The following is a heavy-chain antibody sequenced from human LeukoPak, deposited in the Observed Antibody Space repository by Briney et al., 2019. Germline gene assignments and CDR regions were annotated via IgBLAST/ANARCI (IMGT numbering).Heavy chain of an antibody. J-gene: IGHJ4*02. Sequence: ASVKVSCKASGYTFTGYYMHWVRQAPGQGLEWMGWINPNSGGTNYAQKFQGRVTMTRDTSITTAYMELSRLRSDDTAVYYCAPTSASGWHEYYFDYWGQGTLVTVSS. V-gene: IGHV1-2*02. CDR1: GYTFTGYY. CDR2: INPNSGGT. CDR3: APTSASGWHEYYFDY. D-gene: IGHD6-19*01.